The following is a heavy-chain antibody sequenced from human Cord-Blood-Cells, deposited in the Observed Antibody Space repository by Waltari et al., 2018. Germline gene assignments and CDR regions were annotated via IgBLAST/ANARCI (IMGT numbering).Heavy chain of an antibody. CDR3: ARVNSYSYGKTYYYYYGMDV. Sequence: QVQLVQSGAEVKKPGASVKVSCKASGYTFTSYDINWVRQATGQGLEWMGWMNPNSGNTGYAQKFQGRVTMTRNTSISTAYMELSSLRSEDTAVYYCARVNSYSYGKTYYYYYGMDVWGQGTTVTASS. J-gene: IGHJ6*02. CDR1: GYTFTSYD. V-gene: IGHV1-8*01. CDR2: MNPNSGNT. D-gene: IGHD5-18*01.